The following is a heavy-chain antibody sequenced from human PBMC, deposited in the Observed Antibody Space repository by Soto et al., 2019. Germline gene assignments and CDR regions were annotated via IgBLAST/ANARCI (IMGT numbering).Heavy chain of an antibody. J-gene: IGHJ5*02. CDR3: ARSYYGDYAWFDP. Sequence: SETLSLTCTVSGGSISSSSYYWGWIRQPPGKGLEWIGSIYYSGSTYYNPSLKSRVTISVDTSKNQFSLKLSSVTAADTAVYYCARSYYGDYAWFDPWGQGTLVTVSS. CDR2: IYYSGST. V-gene: IGHV4-39*07. CDR1: GGSISSSSYY. D-gene: IGHD4-17*01.